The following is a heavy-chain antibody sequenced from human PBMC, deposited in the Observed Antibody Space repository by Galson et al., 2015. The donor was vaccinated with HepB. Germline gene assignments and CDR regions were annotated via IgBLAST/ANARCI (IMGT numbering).Heavy chain of an antibody. CDR2: ISAYNGNT. CDR3: ARERAPYYYDSLGAFDI. V-gene: IGHV1-18*04. J-gene: IGHJ3*02. CDR1: GYTFTSYG. D-gene: IGHD3-22*01. Sequence: SVKVSCKASGYTFTSYGISWVRQAPGQGLEWMGWISAYNGNTNYAQKLQGRVTMTTDTSTSTAYMELRSLRSDDTAVYYCARERAPYYYDSLGAFDIWGQGTMVTVSS.